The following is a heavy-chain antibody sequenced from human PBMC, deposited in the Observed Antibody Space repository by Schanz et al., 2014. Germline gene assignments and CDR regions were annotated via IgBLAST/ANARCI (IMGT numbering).Heavy chain of an antibody. V-gene: IGHV3-48*01. D-gene: IGHD1-26*01. CDR1: GFGFSSYS. Sequence: EVQLVESGGGLIQPGGSLRLSCAASGFGFSSYSMNWVRQAPGKGLEWVSYISGSSRTIYYADSMKGRFTVSRDNAENALYLQMNSLRAEDTGLYFCARGGSGSRCHLDYWGQGTLVTVSS. J-gene: IGHJ4*02. CDR3: ARGGSGSRCHLDY. CDR2: ISGSSRTI.